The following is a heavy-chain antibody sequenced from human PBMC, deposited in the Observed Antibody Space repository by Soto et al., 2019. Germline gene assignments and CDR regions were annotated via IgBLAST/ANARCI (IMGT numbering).Heavy chain of an antibody. CDR2: ISSNGGST. J-gene: IGHJ6*04. Sequence: PGGSLRLSCSASGFTFSSYAMHWVRQAPGKGLEYVSAISSNGGSTYYADSVKGRFTISRDNSKNTLYLQMSSLRAEDTAVYYCVKEAYSSSPYYYYYGMDVWGKGTTVTVSS. D-gene: IGHD6-6*01. CDR3: VKEAYSSSPYYYYYGMDV. CDR1: GFTFSSYA. V-gene: IGHV3-64D*08.